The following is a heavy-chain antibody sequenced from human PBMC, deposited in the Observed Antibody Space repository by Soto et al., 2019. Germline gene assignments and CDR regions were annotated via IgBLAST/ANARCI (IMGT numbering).Heavy chain of an antibody. D-gene: IGHD2-15*01. J-gene: IGHJ4*02. CDR1: GFTFDYYT. CDR3: AKDIGGRDGYNPGGFDY. CDR2: ISWDGGST. Sequence: GGSLRLSCAASGFTFDYYTMHWVRQAPGKGLEWVSLISWDGGSTYYADSVNGRFTISRDNSKNSLYLQMNSLRTEDTALYYCAKDIGGRDGYNPGGFDYWGQGTLVTVSS. V-gene: IGHV3-43*01.